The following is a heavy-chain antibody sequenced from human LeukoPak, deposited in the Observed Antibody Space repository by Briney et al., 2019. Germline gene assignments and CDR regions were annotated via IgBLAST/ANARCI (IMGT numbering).Heavy chain of an antibody. Sequence: EASVKVSCKASGGTFSSYAISWVRQAPGQGLEWMGGIIPIFGTANYAQKFQGRVTITADESTNTAYMELSSLRSEDTAVYYCAGVRGQLWRGDFDYWGQGTLVTVSS. V-gene: IGHV1-69*13. CDR3: AGVRGQLWRGDFDY. D-gene: IGHD5-18*01. J-gene: IGHJ4*02. CDR1: GGTFSSYA. CDR2: IIPIFGTA.